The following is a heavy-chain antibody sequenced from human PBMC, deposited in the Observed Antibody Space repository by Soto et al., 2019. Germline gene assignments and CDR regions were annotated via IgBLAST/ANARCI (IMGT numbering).Heavy chain of an antibody. CDR3: AREGSGWYAEWGFRFAPNAFDI. D-gene: IGHD6-19*01. V-gene: IGHV4-31*03. CDR1: GGSISSGGYY. CDR2: IYYSGST. Sequence: QVQLQESGPGLVKPSQTLSLTCTVSGGSISSGGYYWSWIRQHPGKGLEWIGYIYYSGSTYYNPSLKSRVTISVDTSKNQFSLKLSSVTAADTAVYYCAREGSGWYAEWGFRFAPNAFDIWGQGTMVTVSS. J-gene: IGHJ3*02.